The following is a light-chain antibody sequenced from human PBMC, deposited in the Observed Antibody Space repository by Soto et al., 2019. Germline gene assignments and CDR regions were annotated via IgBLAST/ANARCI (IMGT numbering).Light chain of an antibody. Sequence: EIVLTQSPAILSLSPGERATLSCRASQSISSYLAWFQQKPGQAPRLLIYDASNRATGIPARFSGSGSGTDFTLTISCLEPEDFAVYFCQQRNDWPPYTFGQGTKLEIK. V-gene: IGKV3-11*01. CDR1: QSISSY. CDR3: QQRNDWPPYT. J-gene: IGKJ2*01. CDR2: DAS.